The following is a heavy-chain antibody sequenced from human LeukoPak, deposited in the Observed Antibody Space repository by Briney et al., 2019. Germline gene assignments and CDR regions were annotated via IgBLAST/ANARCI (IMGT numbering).Heavy chain of an antibody. CDR1: GSSISSYY. D-gene: IGHD1-26*01. V-gene: IGHV4-59*01. J-gene: IGHJ4*02. CDR2: ISHSGST. CDR3: ARANGNEFDY. Sequence: SETLSLTCTVSGSSISSYYWGWIRQPPGKGLEWITCISHSGSTNYNPSLKTRVSISMDMSKNQFSLRLSSVTAADTAVYYCARANGNEFDYWGQGTLVTVSS.